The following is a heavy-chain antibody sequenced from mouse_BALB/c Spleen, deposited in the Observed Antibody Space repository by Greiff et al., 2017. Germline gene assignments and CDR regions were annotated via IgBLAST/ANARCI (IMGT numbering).Heavy chain of an antibody. V-gene: IGHV5-12-2*01. CDR3: ARHYGNYDAMDY. J-gene: IGHJ4*01. CDR1: GFTFSSYT. D-gene: IGHD2-1*01. Sequence: EVKLVESGGGLVQPGGSLKLSCAASGFTFSSYTMSWVRQTPEKRLEWVAYISNGGGSTYYPDTVKGRFTISRDNAKNTLYLQMSSLKSEDTAMYYCARHYGNYDAMDYWGQGTSVTVSS. CDR2: ISNGGGST.